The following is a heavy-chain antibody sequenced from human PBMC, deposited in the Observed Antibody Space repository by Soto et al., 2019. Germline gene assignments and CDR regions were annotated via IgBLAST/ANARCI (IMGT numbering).Heavy chain of an antibody. CDR2: IQNVGSPI. Sequence: GGSLRLSCEASGFTFSNDEMSWVRQAPGKAPEWIAYIQNVGSPIFYADSVRGRFTISRDNAKNSLYLQLSSLTAEDTAVYYRARGWHRGAHFGYWGQGALVTVSS. V-gene: IGHV3-48*03. CDR3: ARGWHRGAHFGY. CDR1: GFTFSNDE. J-gene: IGHJ4*02.